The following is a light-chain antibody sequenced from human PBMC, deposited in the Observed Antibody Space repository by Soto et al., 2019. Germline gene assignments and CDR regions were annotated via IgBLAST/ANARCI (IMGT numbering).Light chain of an antibody. CDR2: RAS. J-gene: IGKJ1*01. CDR1: QIISTY. V-gene: IGKV1-39*01. CDR3: QQSYTSPPWT. Sequence: DIQMTQSPSSLSASVGDRVTISCRASQIISTYLNWYQQKPGTAPRLLISRASSVKSGVPQRFSGSGSGRDFTLTISSRRPEDIATYFCQQSYTSPPWTFGQGTKVEVK.